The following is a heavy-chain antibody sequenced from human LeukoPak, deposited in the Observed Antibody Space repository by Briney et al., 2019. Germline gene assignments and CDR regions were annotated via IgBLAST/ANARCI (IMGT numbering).Heavy chain of an antibody. CDR2: ISYDGSNK. CDR1: GFTSSSYA. Sequence: PGGSLRLSCAASGFTSSSYAMHWVRQAPGKGLEWVAVISYDGSNKYYADSVKGRFTISRDNSKNTLYLQMNSLRAEDTAVYYCARGIAAAGATPVLYYWGQGTLVTVSS. V-gene: IGHV3-30*04. D-gene: IGHD6-13*01. J-gene: IGHJ4*02. CDR3: ARGIAAAGATPVLYY.